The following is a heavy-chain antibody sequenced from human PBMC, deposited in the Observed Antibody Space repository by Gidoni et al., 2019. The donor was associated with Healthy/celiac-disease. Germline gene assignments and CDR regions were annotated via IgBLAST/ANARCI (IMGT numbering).Heavy chain of an antibody. CDR3: ARDFRSTMVRGVIKYYFDY. CDR1: GGAISSYY. V-gene: IGHV4-4*07. J-gene: IGHJ4*02. Sequence: QVQLQESGPGLVKPSETLSRTGNVPGGAISSYYWSWIRQPAGKGLEWIGRIYTSGSTNYTPSLKSRVTMSVDTSKNQFSLKLSSVTAADTAVYYCARDFRSTMVRGVIKYYFDYWGQGTLVTVSS. D-gene: IGHD3-10*01. CDR2: IYTSGST.